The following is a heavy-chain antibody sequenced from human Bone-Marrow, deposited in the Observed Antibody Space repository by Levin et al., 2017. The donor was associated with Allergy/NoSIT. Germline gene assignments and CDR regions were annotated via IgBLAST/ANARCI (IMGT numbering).Heavy chain of an antibody. CDR1: GFSLSNAKMG. V-gene: IGHV2-26*01. D-gene: IGHD1-1*01. CDR2: IFSTDEK. CDR3: ARMNEDYYYPMDV. J-gene: IGHJ6*02. Sequence: SGPTLVKPTETLTLTCTVSGFSLSNAKMGVSWIRQPPGKALEWLAHIFSTDEKAYSTSLKSRLTISEDTSKSQVVLTMTNMDPVDTATYYCARMNEDYYYPMDVWGQGTTVTVSS.